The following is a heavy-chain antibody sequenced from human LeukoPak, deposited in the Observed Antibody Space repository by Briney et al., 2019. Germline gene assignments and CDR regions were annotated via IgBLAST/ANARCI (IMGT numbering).Heavy chain of an antibody. D-gene: IGHD2-2*01. V-gene: IGHV5-51*01. CDR1: GYDFSTYW. Sequence: GESLKISCKGSGYDFSTYWIGLVRQMPGEGLEWMGINYPGDSDTRNSPSLQGQVTVSADKSISTVDLQWSSLKASDTAMYYCARDGPVPATADAFDIWGQGTMVTVSS. J-gene: IGHJ3*02. CDR2: NYPGDSDT. CDR3: ARDGPVPATADAFDI.